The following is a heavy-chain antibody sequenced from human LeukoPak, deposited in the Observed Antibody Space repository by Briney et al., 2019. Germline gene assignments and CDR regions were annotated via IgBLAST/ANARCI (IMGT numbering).Heavy chain of an antibody. D-gene: IGHD2-8*01. Sequence: SETLSLTCTVSGDSINNYYWSWIRQPPGKGLEWIGSIYYSGSTYYNPSLKSRVTISVDTSKNQFSLKLSSVTAADTAVYYCARLWGIVLMVYPWGQGTLVTVSS. V-gene: IGHV4-39*01. J-gene: IGHJ5*02. CDR2: IYYSGST. CDR3: ARLWGIVLMVYP. CDR1: GDSINNYY.